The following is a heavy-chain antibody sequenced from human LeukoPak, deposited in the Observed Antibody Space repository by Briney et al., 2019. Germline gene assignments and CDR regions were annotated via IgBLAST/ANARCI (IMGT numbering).Heavy chain of an antibody. J-gene: IGHJ3*02. CDR1: GYTFTSYG. V-gene: IGHV1-18*01. D-gene: IGHD6-19*01. CDR3: ARGQNWRGSGWSRRTNDAFDI. CDR2: ISAYNGNT. Sequence: ASVKVSCKASGYTFTSYGISWVRQAPGQGLEWMGWISAYNGNTNYAQKLQGRVTMTTDTSTSTAYMELRSLRSDDTAVYYCARGQNWRGSGWSRRTNDAFDIWGQGTMVTVSS.